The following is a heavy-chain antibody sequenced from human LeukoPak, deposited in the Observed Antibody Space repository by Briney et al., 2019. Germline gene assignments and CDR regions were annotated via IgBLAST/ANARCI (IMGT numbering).Heavy chain of an antibody. D-gene: IGHD6-13*01. V-gene: IGHV3-21*01. CDR2: ISSSSSYI. CDR3: ARVAAAGTEYFDY. J-gene: IGHJ4*02. Sequence: GGSLRLSCAASGFTFSSYSMNWVRQAPGKGLESVSSISSSSSYIYYADSVKGRFTISRDNAKNSLYLQMNSLRAEDTAVYYCARVAAAGTEYFDYWGQGTLVTVSS. CDR1: GFTFSSYS.